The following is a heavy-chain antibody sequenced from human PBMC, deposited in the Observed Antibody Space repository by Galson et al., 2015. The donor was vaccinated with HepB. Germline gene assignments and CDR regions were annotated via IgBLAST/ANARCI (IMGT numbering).Heavy chain of an antibody. J-gene: IGHJ4*02. Sequence: SLRLSCAASGFTFSSYAMSWVRQAPGKGLEWVPAISGSGGSTYYADSVKGRFTISRDNSKNTLYLQMNSLRAEDTAVYYCAKEPHPLLWFGESLWVPPDYWGQGTLVTVSS. CDR1: GFTFSSYA. CDR3: AKEPHPLLWFGESLWVPPDY. CDR2: ISGSGGST. D-gene: IGHD3-10*01. V-gene: IGHV3-23*01.